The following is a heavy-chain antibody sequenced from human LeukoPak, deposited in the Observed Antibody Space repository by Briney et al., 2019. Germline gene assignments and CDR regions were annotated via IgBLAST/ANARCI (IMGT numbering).Heavy chain of an antibody. CDR2: IYYSGST. V-gene: IGHV4-59*08. D-gene: IGHD3-10*01. J-gene: IGHJ3*02. Sequence: SETLSLTCTVSGGSISSYYWSWIRQPPGKGLEWIGYIYYSGSTNYNPSLKSRVTISVDTSKNQFSLKLSSVTAADTAVYYCARSGSDDAFDIWGQGTMVNVSS. CDR3: ARSGSDDAFDI. CDR1: GGSISSYY.